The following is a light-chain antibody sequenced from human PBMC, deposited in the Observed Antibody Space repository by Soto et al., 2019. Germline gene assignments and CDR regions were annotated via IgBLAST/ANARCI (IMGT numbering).Light chain of an antibody. CDR3: QQYGSSPQLT. V-gene: IGKV3-20*01. Sequence: IVLTQSPGTLSLSPGESATLSCRASQSVSSSYLAWYQQKPGQAPRLLIYGASSRATGIPDRFSGSGSGTDVTLTISRLEPEDFAVYYCQQYGSSPQLTFGGGTKVEIK. CDR1: QSVSSSY. CDR2: GAS. J-gene: IGKJ4*01.